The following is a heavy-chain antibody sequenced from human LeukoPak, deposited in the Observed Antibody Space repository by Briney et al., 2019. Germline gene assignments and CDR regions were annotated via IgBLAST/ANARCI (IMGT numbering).Heavy chain of an antibody. D-gene: IGHD3-16*02. J-gene: IGHJ4*02. Sequence: GGPLRLSCAASGFTFSSYGMHWVRQSPGKALEWVALIWYDGSSKHYADSVRARFPISKDNSKNTLYLQINSVRAEDTAVYYCGRDFELSHWGQGTLVTVSS. CDR1: GFTFSSYG. CDR3: GRDFELSH. V-gene: IGHV3-33*01. CDR2: IWYDGSSK.